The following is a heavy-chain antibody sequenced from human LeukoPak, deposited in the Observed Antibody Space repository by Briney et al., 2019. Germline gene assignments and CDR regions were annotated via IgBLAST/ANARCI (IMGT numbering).Heavy chain of an antibody. CDR2: IYYSGST. CDR3: ARDTRTRSSRIVRLDA. Sequence: PSETLSLTCTVSGASITSSSYYWGSIRQPPRKGLEWIGRIYYSGSTNYNPSLKRRVTISVDKWKNQVCVELSCVTAAETAVYHCARDTRTRSSRIVRLDAWGQGTLVTVSS. J-gene: IGHJ5*02. D-gene: IGHD2-15*01. CDR1: GASITSSSYY. V-gene: IGHV4-39*07.